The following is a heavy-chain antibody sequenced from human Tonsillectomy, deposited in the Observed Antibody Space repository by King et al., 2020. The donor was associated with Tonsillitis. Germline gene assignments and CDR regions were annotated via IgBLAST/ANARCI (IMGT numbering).Heavy chain of an antibody. J-gene: IGHJ6*02. Sequence: QVQLVESGGGVVQPGRSLRLSCAASGFTFSRYVMHWVRQAPGQGLEWVAVISYDGSNKYYADSVKGRFTISRDNSKNTLYLQMNSLRAEDTDVYFCAKDAARRYYDSLSRYSTRVSYYSYGMDVWRQGTTVTVSS. V-gene: IGHV3-30*18. CDR2: ISYDGSNK. CDR1: GFTFSRYV. CDR3: AKDAARRYYDSLSRYSTRVSYYSYGMDV. D-gene: IGHD3-9*01.